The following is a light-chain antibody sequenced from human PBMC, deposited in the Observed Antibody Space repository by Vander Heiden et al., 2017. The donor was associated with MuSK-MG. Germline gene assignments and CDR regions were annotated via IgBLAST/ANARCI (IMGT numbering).Light chain of an antibody. CDR3: QQYNSYAET. CDR1: QSISSW. Sequence: DIQMTQSPSTLSASVGDRVTITCRASQSISSWLAWYQQKPGKAPKLLIYGASSLEIGVPARFSGSGSGTEFTLTISSLQPDDVATYYCQQYNSYAETFGQGTKVEIK. CDR2: GAS. V-gene: IGKV1-5*01. J-gene: IGKJ1*01.